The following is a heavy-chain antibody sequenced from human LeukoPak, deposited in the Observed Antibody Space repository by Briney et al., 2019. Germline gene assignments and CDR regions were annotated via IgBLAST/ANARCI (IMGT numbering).Heavy chain of an antibody. D-gene: IGHD3-16*01. CDR2: ISWNSGSI. V-gene: IGHV3-9*01. Sequence: GGSLRLSCAASGFTFDDYAMHWVRQAPGKGLEWVSGISWNSGSIGYADSVKGRFTISRDNAKNSLYLQMNSLRAEDTALYYCVKGTTFDAFDMWGQGTMVIVFS. CDR3: VKGTTFDAFDM. J-gene: IGHJ3*02. CDR1: GFTFDDYA.